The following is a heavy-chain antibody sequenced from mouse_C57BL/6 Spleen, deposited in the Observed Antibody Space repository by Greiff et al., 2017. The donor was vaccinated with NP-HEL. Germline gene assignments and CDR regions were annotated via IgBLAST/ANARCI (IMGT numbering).Heavy chain of an antibody. J-gene: IGHJ2*01. Sequence: QVQLQQPGAELVKPGASVKLSCKASGYTFTSYWMHWVKQRPGQGLEWIGMIHPNSGSTNYNEKFKSKATLTVDKSSSTAYMQLSSLTSEDSAVYYCAKDYYGSSCGYWGQGTTLTVSS. CDR3: AKDYYGSSCGY. CDR2: IHPNSGST. V-gene: IGHV1-64*01. CDR1: GYTFTSYW. D-gene: IGHD1-1*01.